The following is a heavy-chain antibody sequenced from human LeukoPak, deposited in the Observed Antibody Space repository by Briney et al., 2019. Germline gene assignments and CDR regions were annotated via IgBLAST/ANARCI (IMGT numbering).Heavy chain of an antibody. V-gene: IGHV4-4*02. Sequence: SGTLSLTCAVSGGSISSDIWWSWVRQPPGKGLEWIGEIYHSGTTTYNPSLTSRVTISVDKSKNQFSLQLSSVTAADTAVYYCARNGYSYGPAFDYWGQGTLVTVSS. CDR1: GGSISSDIW. CDR3: ARNGYSYGPAFDY. D-gene: IGHD5-18*01. J-gene: IGHJ4*02. CDR2: IYHSGTT.